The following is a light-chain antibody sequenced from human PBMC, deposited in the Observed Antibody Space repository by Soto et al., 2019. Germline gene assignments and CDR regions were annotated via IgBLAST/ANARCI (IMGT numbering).Light chain of an antibody. CDR1: QSVINNY. Sequence: VVLTQSPVTLSLSPGARATLSCRASQSVINNYLAWLQQKPGQAPRLLIYGASYRATGIPVRFRGSGSGTDFTLTISRLEPEDFAVYYCQQYGGLPRTFGQGTRVEI. V-gene: IGKV3-20*01. CDR2: GAS. J-gene: IGKJ1*01. CDR3: QQYGGLPRT.